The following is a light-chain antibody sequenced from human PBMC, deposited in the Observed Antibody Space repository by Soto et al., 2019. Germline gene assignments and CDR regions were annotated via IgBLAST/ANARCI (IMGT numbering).Light chain of an antibody. CDR1: QSISDW. CDR2: RAS. Sequence: DIQMTQSPSTLSASIGDRVTITCRASQSISDWLAWYQQKPGKAPKLLIYRASNLESGVPSRFSGSGSGTEFTLTISSLQPGDFATYYCQQYNGYSRAFGQGTKVEIK. CDR3: QQYNGYSRA. V-gene: IGKV1-5*03. J-gene: IGKJ1*01.